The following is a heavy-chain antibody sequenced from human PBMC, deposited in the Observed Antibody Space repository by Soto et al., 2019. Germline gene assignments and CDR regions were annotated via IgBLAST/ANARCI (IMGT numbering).Heavy chain of an antibody. CDR2: ISAYNGNT. Sequence: QVQLVQSGAEVXXPGASVKVSCKASGYTFTSYGISWVRQAPGQGLEWMGWISAYNGNTNYAQKLQGRVTMTTDTTKSTAYMERRSLRSDDTAVYYCATYYYGSGSQDYYGMDVWGQGTTVTVSS. D-gene: IGHD3-10*01. CDR3: ATYYYGSGSQDYYGMDV. J-gene: IGHJ6*02. CDR1: GYTFTSYG. V-gene: IGHV1-18*01.